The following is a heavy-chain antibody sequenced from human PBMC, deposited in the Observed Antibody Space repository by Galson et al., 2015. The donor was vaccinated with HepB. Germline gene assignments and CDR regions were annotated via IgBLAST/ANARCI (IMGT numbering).Heavy chain of an antibody. CDR2: IYYSGST. J-gene: IGHJ4*02. D-gene: IGHD3-10*01. Sequence: SETLSLTCSVSGGSISTNYWNWIRQPPGKGLEWIGYIYYSGSTNYNPSLNSRVTISVDTFKNQFSLKLSSVTAADTAVYYCARLTVGGPEGSGDQFDNWGQGTQVTVSS. CDR1: GGSISTNY. CDR3: ARLTVGGPEGSGDQFDN. V-gene: IGHV4-59*08.